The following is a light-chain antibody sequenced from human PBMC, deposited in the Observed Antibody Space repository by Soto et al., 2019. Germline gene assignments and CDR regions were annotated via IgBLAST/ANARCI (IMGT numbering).Light chain of an antibody. Sequence: EVVMTHSPATVSVSPGERTSLSCRASQSVGTNLGWYQQKPGQAPRLLISKTSTRATGVPARFSGSGSGTEFTLTISSLQSEDIAVYYCQQYANWPLTFGGRTKVDIK. CDR3: QQYANWPLT. J-gene: IGKJ4*01. CDR1: QSVGTN. CDR2: KTS. V-gene: IGKV3-15*01.